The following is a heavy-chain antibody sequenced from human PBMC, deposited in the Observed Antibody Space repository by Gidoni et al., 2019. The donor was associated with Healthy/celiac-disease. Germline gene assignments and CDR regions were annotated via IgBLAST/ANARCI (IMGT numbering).Heavy chain of an antibody. CDR1: RFTFSSYA. CDR3: AKVRDPYYYYGMDV. J-gene: IGHJ6*02. V-gene: IGHV3-23*01. Sequence: EVQLLESGGGLVQPGGSLRLSCPASRFTFSSYAMSWVRQAPGKGLEWVSGISGSGGSTYYADSVKGRFTISRDNSKNTLDLQMNSLRAEDTAVYYCAKVRDPYYYYGMDVWGQGTTVTVSS. CDR2: ISGSGGST.